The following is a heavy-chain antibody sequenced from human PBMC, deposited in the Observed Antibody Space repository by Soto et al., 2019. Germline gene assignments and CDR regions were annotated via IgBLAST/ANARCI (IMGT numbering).Heavy chain of an antibody. J-gene: IGHJ4*02. D-gene: IGHD6-19*01. CDR3: AKDRSGGWYDGFDD. CDR2: ISGSGGST. CDR1: GFTFNNYA. V-gene: IGHV3-23*01. Sequence: EVQLLESGGGLVQPGGSLRLSCAASGFTFNNYAMSWVRQAPGKGLEWVSAISGSGGSTYYADSVKGRFTVSRDNSNNTLYLKMISLRAEDTAVYYCAKDRSGGWYDGFDDWGQGALVTVS.